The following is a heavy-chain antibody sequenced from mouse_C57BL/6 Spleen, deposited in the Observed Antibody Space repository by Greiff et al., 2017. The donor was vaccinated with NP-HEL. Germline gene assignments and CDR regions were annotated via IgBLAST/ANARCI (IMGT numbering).Heavy chain of an antibody. CDR1: GYAFSSYW. J-gene: IGHJ4*01. Sequence: QVQLQQSGAELVKPGASVKISCKASGYAFSSYWMNWVKQRPGKGLEWIGQIYPGDGDTNYNGKFKGKATLTADKSSSTAYMQLSSLTSEDSAVYFCARDYDVGGNAMDYWGQGTSVTVSS. CDR3: ARDYDVGGNAMDY. D-gene: IGHD2-4*01. CDR2: IYPGDGDT. V-gene: IGHV1-80*01.